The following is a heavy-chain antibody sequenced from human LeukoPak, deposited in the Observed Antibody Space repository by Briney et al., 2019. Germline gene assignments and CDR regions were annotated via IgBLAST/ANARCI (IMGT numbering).Heavy chain of an antibody. CDR1: GFTFSSYW. J-gene: IGHJ4*02. D-gene: IGHD1-26*01. Sequence: GGSLRLSCAASGFTFSSYWMSWVRQSPGKGLEWVANINQDGSENHYVDSVKGRFTISRDNAKNSVFVQMNGLRVEDTAVYYCARRLGAFDYWGQGTLVTVSS. V-gene: IGHV3-7*01. CDR3: ARRLGAFDY. CDR2: INQDGSEN.